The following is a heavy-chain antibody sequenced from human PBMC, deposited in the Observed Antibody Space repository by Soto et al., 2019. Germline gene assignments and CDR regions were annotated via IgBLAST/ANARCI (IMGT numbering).Heavy chain of an antibody. CDR2: ICSSSSTI. Sequence: GGSLRLSCAASGFTFSSYSMNWVRQAPGKGLEWVSYICSSSSTIYYADSVKGRFTISRDNAKNSLYLQMNSLRDEDTAVYYCARVYSEDCSGGSCYFYYYYYGMDVSGQGTTVTVSS. CDR3: ARVYSEDCSGGSCYFYYYYYGMDV. D-gene: IGHD2-15*01. J-gene: IGHJ6*01. V-gene: IGHV3-48*02. CDR1: GFTFSSYS.